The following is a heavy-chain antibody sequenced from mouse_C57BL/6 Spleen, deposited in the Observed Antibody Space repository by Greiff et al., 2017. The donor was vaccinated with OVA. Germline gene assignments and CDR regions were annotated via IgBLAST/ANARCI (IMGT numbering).Heavy chain of an antibody. D-gene: IGHD3-2*02. CDR3: ARGKGSGYDY. V-gene: IGHV5-17*01. CDR1: GFTFSDYG. CDR2: ISSGSSTI. Sequence: EVKLVESGGGLVKPGGSLKLSCAASGFTFSDYGMHWVRQAPEKGLEWVAYISSGSSTIYYADTVKGRFTISRDNAKNTLFLQMTSLRSEDTAMYYCARGKGSGYDYWGQGTTLTVSS. J-gene: IGHJ2*01.